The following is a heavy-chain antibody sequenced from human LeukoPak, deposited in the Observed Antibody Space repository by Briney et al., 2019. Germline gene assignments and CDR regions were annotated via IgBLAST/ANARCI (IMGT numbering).Heavy chain of an antibody. CDR3: ARGGYSYGYRFFEY. J-gene: IGHJ4*02. CDR1: GFTFRSYV. CDR2: ISGSSVTT. D-gene: IGHD5-18*01. V-gene: IGHV3-23*01. Sequence: GGSLRLSCAASGFTFRSYVMSWVRQAPGKGLEWVSTISGSSVTTYYADSVKGRFTISRDNAKNSLHLQMNSLRVEDTALYYCARGGYSYGYRFFEYWGQGTLVTVSS.